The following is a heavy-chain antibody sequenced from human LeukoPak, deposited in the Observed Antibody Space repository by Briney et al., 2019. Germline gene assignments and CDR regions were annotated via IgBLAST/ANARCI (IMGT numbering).Heavy chain of an antibody. CDR2: ISGSGGST. CDR3: AKDFGQWLVLGYFDY. V-gene: IGHV3-23*01. J-gene: IGHJ4*02. D-gene: IGHD6-19*01. Sequence: PSETLSLTCAVYGGSFSGYYWSWVRQAPGKGLEWVSAISGSGGSTYYADSVKGRFTISRDNSKNTLYLQMNSLRAEDTAVYYCAKDFGQWLVLGYFDYWGQGTLVTVSS. CDR1: GGSFSGYY.